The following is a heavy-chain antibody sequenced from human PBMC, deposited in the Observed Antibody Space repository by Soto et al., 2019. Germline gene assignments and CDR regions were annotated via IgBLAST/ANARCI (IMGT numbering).Heavy chain of an antibody. CDR3: ARVGDRYTEVYWFDP. J-gene: IGHJ5*02. V-gene: IGHV3-11*01. CDR2: ISSSGSTI. D-gene: IGHD3-16*01. CDR1: GFTFSDYY. Sequence: GGSLRLSCAASGFTFSDYYMSWIRQAPGKGLEWVSYISSSGSTIYYADSVKGRFTISRDNAKNSLYLQMNSLRAEDTAVYYCARVGDRYTEVYWFDPWGQGTLVTVSS.